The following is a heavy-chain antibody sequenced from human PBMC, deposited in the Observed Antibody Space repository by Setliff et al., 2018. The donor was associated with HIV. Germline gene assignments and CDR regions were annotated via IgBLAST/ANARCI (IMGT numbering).Heavy chain of an antibody. V-gene: IGHV1-3*01. D-gene: IGHD3-10*02. CDR2: INAGNGNT. CDR1: GYTFISYA. CDR3: ARFLKSVRGPLSEDAYYYYGMDV. Sequence: ASVKVSCKASGYTFISYAMHWVRQAPGQRLEWMGWINAGNGNTKYSQKFQGRVSITRDTSASTAYMELSSLRSEDTAVYYCARFLKSVRGPLSEDAYYYYGMDVWGQGTTVTVSS. J-gene: IGHJ6*02.